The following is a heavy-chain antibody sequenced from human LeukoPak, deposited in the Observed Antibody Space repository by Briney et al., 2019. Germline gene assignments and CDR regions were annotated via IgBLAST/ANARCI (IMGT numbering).Heavy chain of an antibody. CDR3: ARDYRLEGAFDF. Sequence: SETLSLTCTVSGGSISSYYWSWVRQPPGKGLEWIGEIYHSGSTNYNPSLKSRVTISVDKSKNQFSLKLSSVTAADTAVYYCARDYRLEGAFDFWGQGTMVTVSS. D-gene: IGHD1-1*01. J-gene: IGHJ3*01. V-gene: IGHV4-59*12. CDR1: GGSISSYY. CDR2: IYHSGST.